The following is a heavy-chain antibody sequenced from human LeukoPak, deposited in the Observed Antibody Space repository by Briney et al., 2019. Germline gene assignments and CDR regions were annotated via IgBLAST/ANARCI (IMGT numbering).Heavy chain of an antibody. CDR3: AELGITMIGGV. D-gene: IGHD3-10*02. Sequence: GGSLRLSCAASGFTFSSYAMYWVRQAPGEGLEWVAVISYDGSDKFYADSVKGRFTISRDNAKNSLYLQMNSLRAEDTAVYYCAELGITMIGGVWGKGTTVTISS. V-gene: IGHV3-30*04. CDR2: ISYDGSDK. J-gene: IGHJ6*04. CDR1: GFTFSSYA.